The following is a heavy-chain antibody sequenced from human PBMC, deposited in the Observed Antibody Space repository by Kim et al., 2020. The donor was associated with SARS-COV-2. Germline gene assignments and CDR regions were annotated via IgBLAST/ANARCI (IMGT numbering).Heavy chain of an antibody. V-gene: IGHV3-7*01. CDR1: GFSLTKYW. D-gene: IGHD1-26*01. CDR2: INHDGTEK. CDR3: ARDPPRGKFEF. J-gene: IGHJ4*02. Sequence: GGSLRLSCVASGFSLTKYWMSWVRQAPGKGLEWVGNINHDGTEKFYAESMKGRFTISSDITKNSVYLQINNLRVEDTATYYCARDPPRGKFEFWGQGTLVTVSS.